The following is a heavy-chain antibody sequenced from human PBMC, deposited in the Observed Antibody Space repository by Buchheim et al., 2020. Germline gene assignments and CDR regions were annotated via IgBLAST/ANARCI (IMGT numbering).Heavy chain of an antibody. D-gene: IGHD2-2*02. V-gene: IGHV4-34*01. Sequence: QVQLQQWGAGLLKPSETLSLTCAVYGGSFSGYYWSWIRQPPGKGLEWIGEINHSGSTNYNPSLKSRVTISVDTSKNQFSLKLSSVTAADTAVYYCAREYCSSTSCYRYYYYYGMDVWGQGTT. J-gene: IGHJ6*02. CDR2: INHSGST. CDR3: AREYCSSTSCYRYYYYYGMDV. CDR1: GGSFSGYY.